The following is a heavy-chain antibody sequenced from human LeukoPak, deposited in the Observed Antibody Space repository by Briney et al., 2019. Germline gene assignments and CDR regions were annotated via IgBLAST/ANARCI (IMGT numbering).Heavy chain of an antibody. Sequence: SETLSLTCAVYGGSFSGYYWSWIRQPPGKGLEWIREINHSGSTNYNPSLKSRVTISVDRSKNQFSLKLSSVTAADTAVYYCARDRGSTAPNAFDIWGQGTMVTVSS. D-gene: IGHD2-21*02. V-gene: IGHV4-34*01. CDR1: GGSFSGYY. CDR3: ARDRGSTAPNAFDI. J-gene: IGHJ3*02. CDR2: INHSGST.